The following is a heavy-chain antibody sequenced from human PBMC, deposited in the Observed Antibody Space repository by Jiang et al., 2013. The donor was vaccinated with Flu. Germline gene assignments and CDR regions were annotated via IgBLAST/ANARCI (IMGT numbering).Heavy chain of an antibody. CDR3: ARSIRNGFXDY. CDR1: GYIFTSYD. D-gene: IGHD5-24*01. CDR2: MNPNNGNT. Sequence: SGAEVKKPGASVKVSCKASGYIFTSYDINWVRQATGQGPEWMGWMNPNNGNTGYAQKFQGRVTMTRDTSITTAYMELSSLRSEDTTVYYCARSIRNGFXDYWGQGALVTVSS. V-gene: IGHV1-8*01. J-gene: IGHJ4*02.